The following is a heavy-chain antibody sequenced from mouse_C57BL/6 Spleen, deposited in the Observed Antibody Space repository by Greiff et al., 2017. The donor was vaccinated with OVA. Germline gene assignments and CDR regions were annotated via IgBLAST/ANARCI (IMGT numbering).Heavy chain of an antibody. D-gene: IGHD1-1*01. CDR1: GFTFSSYA. V-gene: IGHV5-9-1*02. CDR3: TRGGYGRGYFDY. Sequence: LVESGEGLVKPGGSLKLSCAASGFTFSSYAMSWVRQTPEKRLEWVAYISSGGDYIYYADTVKGRFTISRDNARNTLYLQMSSLKSEDTAMYYCTRGGYGRGYFDYWGQGTTLTVSS. J-gene: IGHJ2*01. CDR2: ISSGGDYI.